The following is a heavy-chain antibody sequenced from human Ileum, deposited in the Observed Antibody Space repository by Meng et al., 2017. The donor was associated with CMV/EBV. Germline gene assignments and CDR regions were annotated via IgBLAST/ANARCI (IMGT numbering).Heavy chain of an antibody. CDR3: ARTGDAGYFDL. Sequence: QVRPVQVGGEVKKPGDSVKVSCKAYGYTFTGYYMHGVRQAPGQGLEWMGLINPNGGSTGYAQKFQGRVTMTRDTSTGTVYMGLSSLRSEDTAVYYCARTGDAGYFDLWGRGTLVTVSS. CDR2: INPNGGST. D-gene: IGHD7-27*01. CDR1: GYTFTGYY. V-gene: IGHV1-46*01. J-gene: IGHJ2*01.